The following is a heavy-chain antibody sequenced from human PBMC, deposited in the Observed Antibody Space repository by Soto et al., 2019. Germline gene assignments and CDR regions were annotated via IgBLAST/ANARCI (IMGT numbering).Heavy chain of an antibody. CDR3: VRAGPNGPNDAGH. D-gene: IGHD1-1*01. V-gene: IGHV3-30*04. CDR1: GFTFSQFS. CDR2: VSNDENVT. J-gene: IGHJ4*02. Sequence: GGSLTLSCVASGFTFSQFSMHWVRQAPGKGLEWVGVVSNDENVTYYVDSMKGRFTISRDNSKNTLYLQMNSLRPEDTAIYYSVRAGPNGPNDAGHWGQGTLVTVSS.